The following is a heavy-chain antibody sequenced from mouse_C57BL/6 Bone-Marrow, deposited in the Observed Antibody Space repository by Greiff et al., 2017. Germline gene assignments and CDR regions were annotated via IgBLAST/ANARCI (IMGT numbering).Heavy chain of an antibody. J-gene: IGHJ2*01. D-gene: IGHD2-3*01. V-gene: IGHV1-7*01. CDR2: INPSSGYT. Sequence: VQLQQSGAELAKPGASVKLSCKASGYTFTSYWMHWVKQRPGQGLEWIGYINPSSGYTKYNQKFKDKDTLTADKSSSTAYMQLSSLTYEDSAVYYCARNDDGYFLFDYWGQGTTLTVSS. CDR1: GYTFTSYW. CDR3: ARNDDGYFLFDY.